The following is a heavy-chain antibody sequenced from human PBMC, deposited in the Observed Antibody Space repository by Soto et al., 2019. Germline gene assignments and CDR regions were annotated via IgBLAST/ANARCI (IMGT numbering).Heavy chain of an antibody. Sequence: PGGALRLSCAASGFTFSSYWMSWIRQAPGKGLEWVSDISSSGSTIYYADYVKGRFTISRDNAKNSLDLQMNSLREEDTVVYYCAAETKSYFYGMDVWGQGTTVTVSS. CDR1: GFTFSSYW. V-gene: IGHV3-11*04. CDR3: AAETKSYFYGMDV. J-gene: IGHJ6*02. CDR2: ISSSGSTI.